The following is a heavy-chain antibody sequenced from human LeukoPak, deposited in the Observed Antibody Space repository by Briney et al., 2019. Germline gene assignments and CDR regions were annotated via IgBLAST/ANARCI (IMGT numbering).Heavy chain of an antibody. V-gene: IGHV3-48*01. Sequence: GGSLRLSCAASGFTFSSYSMNWVRQAPGKGLEWVSYISSSSSTIYYADSVKGRYTISRDNAKNSLYLQMNSLRAEDTAVYYCARFLDPSDFWSGNDYWGQGTLVTVSS. D-gene: IGHD3-3*01. CDR3: ARFLDPSDFWSGNDY. J-gene: IGHJ4*02. CDR1: GFTFSSYS. CDR2: ISSSSSTI.